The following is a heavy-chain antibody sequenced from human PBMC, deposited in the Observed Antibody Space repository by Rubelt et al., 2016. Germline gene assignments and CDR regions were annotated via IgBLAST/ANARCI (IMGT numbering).Heavy chain of an antibody. D-gene: IGHD3-10*01. Sequence: GGGLVKPGGSLRLSCAASGFTFSDYHMSWIRQAPGKGLEWVSYISSSSSYTNYADSVKGRFTISRDNAKNSLYLQMNSLRAEDTAVYYCARTLLWFGEFPQFDYWGQGTLVTVSS. CDR3: ARTLLWFGEFPQFDY. J-gene: IGHJ4*02. CDR2: ISSSSSYT. CDR1: GFTFSDYH. V-gene: IGHV3-11*06.